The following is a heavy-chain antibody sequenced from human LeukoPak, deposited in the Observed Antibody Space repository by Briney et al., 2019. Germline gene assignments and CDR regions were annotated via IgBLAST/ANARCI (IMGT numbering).Heavy chain of an antibody. V-gene: IGHV4-61*02. Sequence: SETLSLTCTVSGDSISSDDYYWSWIRQPAGKGLEWIGRFSASGNSNYNPSLKSRLTISVDTSKNQFSLKLTSVTAADTAVYYCARDTYYYASGSQTPHFDYWGQGTLVTVSS. CDR2: FSASGNS. J-gene: IGHJ4*02. CDR1: GDSISSDDYY. CDR3: ARDTYYYASGSQTPHFDY. D-gene: IGHD3-10*01.